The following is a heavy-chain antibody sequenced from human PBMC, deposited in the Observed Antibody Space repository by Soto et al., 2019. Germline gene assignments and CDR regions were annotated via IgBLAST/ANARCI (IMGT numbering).Heavy chain of an antibody. CDR3: AKARYYDSTGYLYYFDY. D-gene: IGHD3-22*01. CDR1: GFTFSNYA. Sequence: GGSLRLSCAASGFTFSNYAMSWVRQAPGKGLEWVSSITGSGDYTYYADSVKGRFTISRDNSKNTLYLQMNSLRAEDTAVYYCAKARYYDSTGYLYYFDYWGQGTLVTVSS. J-gene: IGHJ4*02. V-gene: IGHV3-23*01. CDR2: ITGSGDYT.